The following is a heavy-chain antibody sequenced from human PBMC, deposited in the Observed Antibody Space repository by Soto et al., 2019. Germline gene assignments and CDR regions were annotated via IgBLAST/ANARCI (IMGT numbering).Heavy chain of an antibody. CDR3: ARSFIVGAVRFKPSDY. J-gene: IGHJ4*02. CDR2: IYWDDDK. D-gene: IGHD1-26*01. Sequence: SGPTLVNPTQTLTLTCTFSGFSLSTSGVGVGWIRQPPGKALEWLTFIYWDDDKRNSPFLKSRLTITKDTSKNQVVLTMTNMDPVDTATYYCARSFIVGAVRFKPSDYWGQGTLVTVSS. V-gene: IGHV2-5*02. CDR1: GFSLSTSGVG.